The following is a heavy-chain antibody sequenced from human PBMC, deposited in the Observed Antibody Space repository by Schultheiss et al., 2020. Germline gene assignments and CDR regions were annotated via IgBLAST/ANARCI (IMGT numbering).Heavy chain of an antibody. Sequence: ASVTVSCKASGYTFTGYYMHWVRQAPGQGLEWMGWINPNSGGTNYAQKFQGRVTMTRDTSISTAYMELSRLRSDDTAVYYCARDRSIAVAGTDYWGQGTLVTVYS. CDR3: ARDRSIAVAGTDY. CDR1: GYTFTGYY. CDR2: INPNSGGT. D-gene: IGHD6-19*01. J-gene: IGHJ4*02. V-gene: IGHV1-2*02.